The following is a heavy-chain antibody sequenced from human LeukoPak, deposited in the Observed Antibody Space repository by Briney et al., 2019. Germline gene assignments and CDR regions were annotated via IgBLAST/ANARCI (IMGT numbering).Heavy chain of an antibody. CDR1: GYTFTSYG. D-gene: IGHD5-18*01. CDR3: AREYGTAMAPLYYFDY. Sequence: ASVKVSCKASGYTFTSYGISWVRQAPGQGLEWMGWISAYNGNTNYAQKLQGRVTMTTDTSTGTAYMELRSLRSDDTAVYYCAREYGTAMAPLYYFDYWGQGTLVTVSS. CDR2: ISAYNGNT. J-gene: IGHJ4*02. V-gene: IGHV1-18*04.